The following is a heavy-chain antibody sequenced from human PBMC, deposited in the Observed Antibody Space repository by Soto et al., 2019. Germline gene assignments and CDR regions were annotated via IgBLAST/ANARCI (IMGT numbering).Heavy chain of an antibody. CDR1: GFTFSSYA. Sequence: GGSLRLSCAASGFTFSSYAMHWVRQAPGKGLEWVAVISYDGSNKYYADSVKGRFTISRDNSKNTLYLQMNSLRAEDTAVYYCARDPRRELSVLRFLEWLLYGMDVWGLGTTVTVSS. D-gene: IGHD3-3*01. CDR2: ISYDGSNK. V-gene: IGHV3-30-3*01. J-gene: IGHJ6*02. CDR3: ARDPRRELSVLRFLEWLLYGMDV.